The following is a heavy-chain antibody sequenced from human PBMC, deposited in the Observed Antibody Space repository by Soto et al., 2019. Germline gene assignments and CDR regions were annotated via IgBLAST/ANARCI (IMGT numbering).Heavy chain of an antibody. CDR1: GFSGSNNY. Sequence: QLVESGGGLVQPGGSLRLSCAASGFSGSNNYMKWVRQAPGKGLEWVLLIXXXSSTYYADSVKGRYTITRAHSKNXXXXXXXXXXXXXXXXFYCARDRGYRWGQGTMVTVSS. J-gene: IGHJ3*01. CDR3: ARDRGYR. V-gene: IGHV3-66*01. CDR2: IXXXSST. D-gene: IGHD5-12*01.